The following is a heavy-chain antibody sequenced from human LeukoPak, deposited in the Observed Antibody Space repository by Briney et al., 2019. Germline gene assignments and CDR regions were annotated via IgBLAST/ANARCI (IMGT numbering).Heavy chain of an antibody. CDR2: IYYSGST. V-gene: IGHV4-39*07. CDR1: GGSISSSSYY. CDR3: ARSGSSSWGDFDY. D-gene: IGHD6-13*01. J-gene: IGHJ4*02. Sequence: SETLSLTCTVSGGSISSSSYYWGWIRQPPGKGLEWIGSIYYSGSTYYNPSLKSRVTISVDTSKNQFSLKLSSVTAADTAVYYCARSGSSSWGDFDYWGQGTLVTVSS.